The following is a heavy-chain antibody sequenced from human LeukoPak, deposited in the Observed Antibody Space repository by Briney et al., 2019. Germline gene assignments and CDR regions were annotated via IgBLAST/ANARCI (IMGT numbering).Heavy chain of an antibody. D-gene: IGHD1-1*01. Sequence: ASVKVSCKASGYTFTSYDINWVRQAAGQGREWMGWMNPNSGNTGYAQKFQGRVTMTRNTSISTAYMELSSLRSEDTAVYYCASVWHDLGGTGFHYWPQGTLLTVSS. CDR2: MNPNSGNT. CDR3: ASVWHDLGGTGFHY. V-gene: IGHV1-8*01. CDR1: GYTFTSYD. J-gene: IGHJ4*02.